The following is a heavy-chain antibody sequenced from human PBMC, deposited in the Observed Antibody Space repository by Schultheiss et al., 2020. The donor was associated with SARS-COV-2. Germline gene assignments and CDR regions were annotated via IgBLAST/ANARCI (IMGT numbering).Heavy chain of an antibody. J-gene: IGHJ5*02. CDR2: ISSSGSTI. CDR1: GFTFSSYE. Sequence: GGSLRLSCAASGFTFSSYEMNWVRQAPGKGLEWVSYISSSGSTIYYADSVKGRFTISRDNAKNSLYLQMNSLRAEDTAVYYCARVAKLVYSSSSLVPGWFDPWGQGTLVTVSS. CDR3: ARVAKLVYSSSSLVPGWFDP. D-gene: IGHD6-6*01. V-gene: IGHV3-48*03.